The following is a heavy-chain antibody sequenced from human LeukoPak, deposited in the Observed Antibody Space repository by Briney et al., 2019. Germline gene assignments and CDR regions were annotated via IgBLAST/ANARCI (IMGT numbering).Heavy chain of an antibody. CDR3: AKAASSSWPSYYYGMDV. CDR1: GFIFSSYS. D-gene: IGHD6-13*01. CDR2: ITGSGGNT. Sequence: GGSLRLSCAASGFIFSSYSMSWVRQAPGKGLEWVSVITGSGGNTYYADSVKGRFTISKDNSKNTVYLQMSSLRVDDTAAYYCAKAASSSWPSYYYGMDVWGQGTTVTVSS. V-gene: IGHV3-23*01. J-gene: IGHJ6*02.